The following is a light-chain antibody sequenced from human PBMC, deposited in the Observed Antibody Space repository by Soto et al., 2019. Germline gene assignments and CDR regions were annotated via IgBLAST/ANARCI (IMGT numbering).Light chain of an antibody. CDR1: QSVSSY. CDR3: QQRSNWPQLT. CDR2: DAS. J-gene: IGKJ4*01. Sequence: EIVLTQSPATLSLSPGEXATLSCRASQSVSSYLAWYQQKPGQAPRLLIYDASNRATGIPARFSGSGSGTDFTLTISSLEPEDFAVYYCQQRSNWPQLTFGGGTKVDIK. V-gene: IGKV3-11*01.